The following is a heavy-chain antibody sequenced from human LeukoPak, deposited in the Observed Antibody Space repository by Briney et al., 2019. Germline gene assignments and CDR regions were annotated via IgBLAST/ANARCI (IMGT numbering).Heavy chain of an antibody. V-gene: IGHV1-69*04. D-gene: IGHD6-6*01. CDR1: GGTFSSYT. Sequence: SVKVSCKASGGTFSSYTISWVRQAPGQGLEWMGRIIPILGIANYAQKFQGRVTITADKSTSTAYMELSSLRSEDTAVSYCEREYSSSSWECWGQGTLVTVS. CDR2: IIPILGIA. J-gene: IGHJ4*02. CDR3: EREYSSSSWEC.